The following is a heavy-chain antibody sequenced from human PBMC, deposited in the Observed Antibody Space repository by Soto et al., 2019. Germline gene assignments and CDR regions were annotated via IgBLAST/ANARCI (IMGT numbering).Heavy chain of an antibody. D-gene: IGHD3-10*01. J-gene: IGHJ4*02. CDR3: AKMSITMVRGVIGELFDY. V-gene: IGHV3-30*18. CDR2: ISYDGSNK. Sequence: GGSLRLSCAASGFTFSSYGMHWVRQAPGKGLEWVAVISYDGSNKYYADSVKGRFTISRDNSKNTLYLQMNSLRAEDTAVYYCAKMSITMVRGVIGELFDYWGQGTLVTVSS. CDR1: GFTFSSYG.